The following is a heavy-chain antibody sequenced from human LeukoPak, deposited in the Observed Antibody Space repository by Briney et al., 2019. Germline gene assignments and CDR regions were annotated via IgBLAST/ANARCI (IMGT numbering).Heavy chain of an antibody. J-gene: IGHJ6*02. CDR2: ISYDGSNK. Sequence: GGSLRLSCAASGFTFSSYAMHWVRQAPGKGLEWVAVISYDGSNKYYADSVKGRFTISRDNSKNTMYLQMNSLRVEDTAVYFCAKDRMTTVTSYYHYFGMDVWGQGTTVTVSS. CDR1: GFTFSSYA. D-gene: IGHD4-11*01. V-gene: IGHV3-30-3*01. CDR3: AKDRMTTVTSYYHYFGMDV.